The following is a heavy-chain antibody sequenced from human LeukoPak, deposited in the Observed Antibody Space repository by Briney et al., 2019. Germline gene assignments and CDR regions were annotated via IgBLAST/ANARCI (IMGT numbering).Heavy chain of an antibody. J-gene: IGHJ5*02. Sequence: GGSLRLSCSASGTAFRTYAMHWVRQPPGKGLYYVSAISINGGSTYYAGSVRARFTISRDNSKNTLYLQMSSLRPDDTAVYYCVRTYDENPLGWFDPWGQGTLVTVSS. CDR2: ISINGGST. V-gene: IGHV3-64D*06. CDR1: GTAFRTYA. D-gene: IGHD5-12*01. CDR3: VRTYDENPLGWFDP.